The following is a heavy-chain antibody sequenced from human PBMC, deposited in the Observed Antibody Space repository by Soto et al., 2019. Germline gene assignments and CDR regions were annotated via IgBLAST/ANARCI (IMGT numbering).Heavy chain of an antibody. D-gene: IGHD1-1*01. CDR3: ARGRYGDY. CDR2: ISAHNGNT. J-gene: IGHJ4*02. CDR1: GYTFTSYG. V-gene: IGHV1-18*01. Sequence: QVHLVQSGAEVKKPGASVKVSGKASGYTFTSYGITWVRQAPGQGLEWMGWISAHNGNTDYAQKPQGRVIVTRDTSTGTAYMELRSVRPDDTAVYYCARGRYGDYGGQGALVTVSS.